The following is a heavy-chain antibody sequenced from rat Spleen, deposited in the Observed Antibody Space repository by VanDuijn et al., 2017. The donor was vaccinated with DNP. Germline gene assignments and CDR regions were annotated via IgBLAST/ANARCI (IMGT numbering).Heavy chain of an antibody. D-gene: IGHD1-12*02. J-gene: IGHJ3*01. CDR3: ARTSYYDGSYYLGWFAY. V-gene: IGHV2-6*01. Sequence: QVQLKESGPGLVQPSQTLSLTCTVSGFSLSSYSVGWVRQPPGKGLEWIAAVSSGGSTYYNSALKSRLTVSRDTSKSQVFLKMSSLQTEDTAMYFCARTSYYDGSYYLGWFAYWGQGTLVTVSS. CDR2: VSSGGST. CDR1: GFSLSSYS.